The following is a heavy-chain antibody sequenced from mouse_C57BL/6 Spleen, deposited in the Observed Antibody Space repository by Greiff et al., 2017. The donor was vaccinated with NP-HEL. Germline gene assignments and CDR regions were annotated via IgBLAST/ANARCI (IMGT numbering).Heavy chain of an antibody. CDR1: GYAFSSSW. J-gene: IGHJ4*01. Sequence: QVQLQQSGPELVKPGASVKISCKASGYAFSSSWMNWVKQRPGKGLEWIGRIYPGDGDTNYNGKFKGKATLTADKSSSTAYMQLSSLTSEDSAVYFCARSGDYSSSYEAMDYWGQGTSVTVSS. CDR3: ARSGDYSSSYEAMDY. D-gene: IGHD1-1*01. V-gene: IGHV1-82*01. CDR2: IYPGDGDT.